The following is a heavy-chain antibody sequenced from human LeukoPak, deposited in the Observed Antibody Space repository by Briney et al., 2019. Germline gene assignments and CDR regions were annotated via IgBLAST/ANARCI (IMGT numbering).Heavy chain of an antibody. V-gene: IGHV4-39*07. D-gene: IGHD3-9*01. J-gene: IGHJ3*02. Sequence: SETLSLTCTVSGGSISSSSYYWGWIRQPPGKGLEWIGSIYYSGSTYYNPSLKSRVTISVDTSKNQFSLKLSSVTAADTAVYYCARVIRGDILTGYYEGYAFDIWGQGTMVTVSS. CDR3: ARVIRGDILTGYYEGYAFDI. CDR2: IYYSGST. CDR1: GGSISSSSYY.